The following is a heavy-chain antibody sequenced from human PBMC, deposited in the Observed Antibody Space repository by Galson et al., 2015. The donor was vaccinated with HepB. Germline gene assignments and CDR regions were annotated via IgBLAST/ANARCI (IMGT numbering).Heavy chain of an antibody. J-gene: IGHJ4*02. CDR3: ARGLRGYDFWSGYIDY. CDR2: IIPIFGTA. Sequence: SVKVSCKASGGTFSSYATSWVRQAPGQGLEWMGGIIPIFGTANYAQKFQGRVTITADESTSTAYMELSSLRSEDTAVYYCARGLRGYDFWSGYIDYWGQGTLVTVSS. D-gene: IGHD3-3*01. CDR1: GGTFSSYA. V-gene: IGHV1-69*13.